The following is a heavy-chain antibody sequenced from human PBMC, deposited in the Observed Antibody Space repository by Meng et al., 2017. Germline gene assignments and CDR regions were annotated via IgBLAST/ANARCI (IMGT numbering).Heavy chain of an antibody. CDR1: GFTISGSA. D-gene: IGHD6-6*01. CDR3: SRQPSVGSSELAY. J-gene: IGHJ4*02. V-gene: IGHV3-73*01. Sequence: GGSLRLSCAASGFTISGSAMHWVRQASGKGLEWVGRIRSGANSDATAYAASVKGRFTISRDESKNTAYLQMNSLETEDTAVYYCSRQPSVGSSELAYWGQGSLVTVSS. CDR2: IRSGANSDAT.